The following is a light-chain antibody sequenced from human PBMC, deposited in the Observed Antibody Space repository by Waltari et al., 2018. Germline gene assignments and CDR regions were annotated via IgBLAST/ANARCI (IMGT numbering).Light chain of an antibody. CDR2: DAS. CDR3: QQANSFPRT. V-gene: IGKV1-12*01. Sequence: DIQLTQSPSSVSASVGDRVTINSRARQGISNWLAWYKQKPGKAPKFLIYDASTLQSGVPSRFSGSGTVTEFTLNISSLHPEDFATYYCQQANSFPRTFGGGTKVEIK. J-gene: IGKJ4*01. CDR1: QGISNW.